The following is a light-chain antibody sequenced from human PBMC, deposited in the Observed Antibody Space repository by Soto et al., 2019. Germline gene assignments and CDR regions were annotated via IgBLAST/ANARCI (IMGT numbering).Light chain of an antibody. CDR1: SSDFGDYNS. CDR3: SSYTSTSTPYV. Sequence: QSALTQPASVSGSPGQSLTISCTGTSSDFGDYNSVSWYQQHPGKAPKLMILEVNNRPSGVSNRFSGSKSGNTASLTISGLQADDEADYYCSSYTSTSTPYVFGTGNKVTVL. CDR2: EVN. V-gene: IGLV2-14*01. J-gene: IGLJ1*01.